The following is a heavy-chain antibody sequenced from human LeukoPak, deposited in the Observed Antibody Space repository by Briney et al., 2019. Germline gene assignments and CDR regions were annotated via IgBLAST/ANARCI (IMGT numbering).Heavy chain of an antibody. J-gene: IGHJ6*02. CDR2: ISSSSSYI. CDR3: ARYPIRTDRSSSDKASYYGMDV. V-gene: IGHV3-21*04. Sequence: GGSLRLSCAASGFTFSSYSMNWVRQAPGERLEWVSSISSSSSYIYYADSVKGRFTISRDDAKNSLFLQMNSLRAEDTAVYYCARYPIRTDRSSSDKASYYGMDVWGQGTTVTVSS. D-gene: IGHD6-6*01. CDR1: GFTFSSYS.